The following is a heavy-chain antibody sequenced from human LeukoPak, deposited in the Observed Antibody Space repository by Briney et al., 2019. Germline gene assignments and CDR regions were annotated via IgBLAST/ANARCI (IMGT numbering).Heavy chain of an antibody. CDR3: ARGAMVRGVTHDY. CDR2: ISSSSSYI. D-gene: IGHD3-10*01. V-gene: IGHV3-21*01. Sequence: GGSLRLSCAASGFTFSSYSMNWVRQAPGKGLEWVSSISSSSSYIYYADSVKGRFTISRDNAKNSLYLQMNSLRAEDTAVYYCARGAMVRGVTHDYWGQGTLSPSPQ. CDR1: GFTFSSYS. J-gene: IGHJ4*02.